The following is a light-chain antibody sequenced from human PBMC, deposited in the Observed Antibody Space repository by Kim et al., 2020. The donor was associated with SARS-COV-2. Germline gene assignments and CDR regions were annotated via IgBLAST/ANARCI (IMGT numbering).Light chain of an antibody. V-gene: IGLV3-19*01. CDR1: SLRSYY. CDR3: NSRDISGNHLRV. CDR2: AKN. J-gene: IGLJ3*02. Sequence: SSELTQDPAVSVALGQTVRITRQGDSLRSYYASWYQQKPGQAPILLIYAKNNRPSGIPDRFSGSTSGNTASLTITGAQAEDEADYYCNSRDISGNHLRVFGGGTKLTVL.